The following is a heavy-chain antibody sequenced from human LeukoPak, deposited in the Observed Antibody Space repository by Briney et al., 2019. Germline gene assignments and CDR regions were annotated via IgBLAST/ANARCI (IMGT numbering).Heavy chain of an antibody. V-gene: IGHV1-18*01. Sequence: AAVKVSCKASGYTFTSYGISWVRQAPGQGLEWMGGISANKGNTNYAQKHQGRVTMTTDTSTSTAYMELRSLRSDDTAVYYCARGRGATVTSPLGYWGQGTLVTVSS. J-gene: IGHJ4*02. CDR3: ARGRGATVTSPLGY. D-gene: IGHD4-17*01. CDR2: ISANKGNT. CDR1: GYTFTSYG.